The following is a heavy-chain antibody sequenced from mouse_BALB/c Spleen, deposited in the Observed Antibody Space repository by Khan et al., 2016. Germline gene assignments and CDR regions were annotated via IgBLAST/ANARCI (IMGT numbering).Heavy chain of an antibody. CDR2: IWSGGST. CDR3: ARNPYDSTYFDY. Sequence: QVQLKQSGPGLVQPSQSLSITCTVSGFSLTSYGVHWVRQSPGKGLEWLGVIWSGGSTDYTAAFISRLSISKDNSKSQVFFTMNRLQANDTAIYYCARNPYDSTYFDYWGQGTTLTVSS. V-gene: IGHV2-2*02. CDR1: GFSLTSYG. J-gene: IGHJ2*01. D-gene: IGHD1-1*01.